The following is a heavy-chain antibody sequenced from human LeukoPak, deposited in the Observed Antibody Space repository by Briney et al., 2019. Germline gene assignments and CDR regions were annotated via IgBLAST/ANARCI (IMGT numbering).Heavy chain of an antibody. CDR1: GDSITSGDYY. CDR3: ARHLSGSSWFDP. D-gene: IGHD1-26*01. V-gene: IGHV4-30-4*08. J-gene: IGHJ5*02. Sequence: PSQTLSLTCSVSGDSITSGDYYWTWIRQPPGKGLEWVAYMHYTGNTYYNSSLKSRLTISVDTSKNQFSLRLSFVTAADTAMYYCARHLSGSSWFDPWGQGTLVTVSS. CDR2: MHYTGNT.